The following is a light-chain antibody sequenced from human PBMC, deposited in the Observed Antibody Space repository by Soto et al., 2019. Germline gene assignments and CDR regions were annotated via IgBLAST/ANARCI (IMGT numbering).Light chain of an antibody. CDR1: QGIRSR. Sequence: DIQMTQSPSSVSASVGDRVTITCRASQGIRSRLAWYQQKPGKAPKLLIYAVSSLHSGVPSSFSGSGSGTDFTLTISSLQPEDFATYYCQQANSFPITFGQGTRLEIK. CDR2: AVS. J-gene: IGKJ5*01. V-gene: IGKV1D-12*01. CDR3: QQANSFPIT.